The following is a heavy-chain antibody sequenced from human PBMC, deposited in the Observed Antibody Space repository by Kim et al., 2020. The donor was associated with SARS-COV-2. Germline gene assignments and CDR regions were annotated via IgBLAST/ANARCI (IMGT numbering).Heavy chain of an antibody. Sequence: GGSLRLSCAASGFTFSSYSMNWVRQAPGKGLEWVSSISSSSSYIYYADSVKGRFTISRDNAKNSLYLQMNSLRAEDTAVYYCAREGYCSSTSCYGAYYYYGMDVWGQGTTVTVSS. CDR2: ISSSSSYI. J-gene: IGHJ6*02. CDR3: AREGYCSSTSCYGAYYYYGMDV. D-gene: IGHD2-2*01. V-gene: IGHV3-21*01. CDR1: GFTFSSYS.